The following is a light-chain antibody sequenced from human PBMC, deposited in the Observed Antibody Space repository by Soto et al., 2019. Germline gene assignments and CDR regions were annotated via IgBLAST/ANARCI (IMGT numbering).Light chain of an antibody. J-gene: IGLJ2*01. CDR3: QVWDSSSGV. V-gene: IGLV3-21*01. CDR2: YDS. Sequence: SYELTQPTSVSVAPGKTARITCGGNNIGSKSVHWYQQKPGQAPVLVIYYDSDRPSGIPERFSGSNSGNTATLTISRVEAGDEADYYCQVWDSSSGVFGGGTKVTVL. CDR1: NIGSKS.